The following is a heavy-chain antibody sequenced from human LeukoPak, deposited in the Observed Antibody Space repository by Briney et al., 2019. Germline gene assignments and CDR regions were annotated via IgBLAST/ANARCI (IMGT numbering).Heavy chain of an antibody. CDR2: INPDTGDK. CDR1: GYTFTNYH. V-gene: IGHV1-8*03. J-gene: IGHJ4*02. Sequence: ASVKVSCKASGYTFTNYHINWVRQASGQGLEWMTWINPDTGDKGYARKFQDRVTITTDTSISTAYMELSSLSSDDTAVYFGARTTSMTASGYDYWGQGTLVTVSS. CDR3: ARTTSMTASGYDY. D-gene: IGHD2-21*02.